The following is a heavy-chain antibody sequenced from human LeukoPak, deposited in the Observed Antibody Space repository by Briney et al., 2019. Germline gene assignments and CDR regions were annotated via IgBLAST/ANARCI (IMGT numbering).Heavy chain of an antibody. CDR1: GGSISSYY. V-gene: IGHV4-59*08. D-gene: IGHD2-15*01. CDR3: ARVVAAPYYYYYMDV. CDR2: IYYSGST. Sequence: SETLSLTCTVSGGSISSYYWSWIRQPPGKGLEWIGYIYYSGSTNYNPSLKSRVTISVDTSKNQFSLKLGSVTAADTAVYYCARVVAAPYYYYYMDVWGKGTTVTVSS. J-gene: IGHJ6*03.